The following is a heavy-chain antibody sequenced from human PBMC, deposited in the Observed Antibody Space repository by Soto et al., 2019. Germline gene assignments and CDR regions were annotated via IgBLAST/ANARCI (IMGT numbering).Heavy chain of an antibody. V-gene: IGHV3-23*01. CDR1: GFTFSSYA. CDR3: AKDNPQRSGYSPFDY. CDR2: ISGSGGRT. D-gene: IGHD3-3*01. J-gene: IGHJ4*02. Sequence: EVQLLESGGGLVQPGGSLRLSCAASGFTFSSYAMSWVRQAPGKELEWVSAISGSGGRTYYADSVKGRFTISRDNSKNTLYLQMNSLRAEDTAVYYCAKDNPQRSGYSPFDYWGQGTLVTVSS.